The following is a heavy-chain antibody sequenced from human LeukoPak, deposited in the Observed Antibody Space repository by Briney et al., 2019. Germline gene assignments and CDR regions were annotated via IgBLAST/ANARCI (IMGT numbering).Heavy chain of an antibody. Sequence: GGSLRLSCAASGFTVSGNYMSWVRQAPGKGLEWVSASYSDGSTHYADSVRGRFTISRDNSKNTLYLQMSSLRAEDTAVYYCAKDVGEVMLDYWGQGTLVTVSS. CDR3: AKDVGEVMLDY. CDR1: GFTVSGNY. CDR2: SYSDGST. D-gene: IGHD3-16*01. V-gene: IGHV3-66*01. J-gene: IGHJ4*02.